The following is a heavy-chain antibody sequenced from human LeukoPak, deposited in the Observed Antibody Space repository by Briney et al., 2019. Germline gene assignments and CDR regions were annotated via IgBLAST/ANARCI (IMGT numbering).Heavy chain of an antibody. CDR2: IYHSGST. D-gene: IGHD6-19*01. Sequence: PSETLPLTCAVSGGSISSSNWWSWVRPPPGKGLEWIGEIYHSGSTNYNPSLKSRATISVDKSKNQFSLKLSSVTAADTAVYYCVRGGSSGYNWFDPWGQGTLVTVSS. V-gene: IGHV4-4*02. CDR1: GGSISSSNW. CDR3: VRGGSSGYNWFDP. J-gene: IGHJ5*02.